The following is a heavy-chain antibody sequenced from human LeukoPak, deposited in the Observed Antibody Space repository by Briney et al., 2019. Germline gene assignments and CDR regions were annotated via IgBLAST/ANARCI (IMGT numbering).Heavy chain of an antibody. CDR2: ITPSSGDT. V-gene: IGHV1-2*06. CDR1: GYTLSDYY. CDR3: ARGVYCSGGDCSLYGMDV. J-gene: IGHJ6*02. Sequence: ASVRVSCKASGYTLSDYYIHWVRQAPRQGLEWMGRITPSSGDTNHAQKFQGRVTMTRDTSIGTAYMDLSRLRFDDTAVYYCARGVYCSGGDCSLYGMDVWGQGTTVTVSS. D-gene: IGHD2-21*02.